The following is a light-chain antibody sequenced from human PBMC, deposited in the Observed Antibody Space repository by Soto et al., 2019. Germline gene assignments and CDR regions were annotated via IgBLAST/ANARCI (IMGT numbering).Light chain of an antibody. CDR3: QQYGSSPYT. V-gene: IGKV3-20*01. J-gene: IGKJ2*01. CDR1: QSVSSSF. Sequence: EIVLTQSPGILSLSPGERDTLSCRASQSVSSSFLAWYQQKLGQSPSLLIYGASSRATGIPDRFSRSGSGTDFTLIISRREPEDFAVYYCQQYGSSPYTFGQGTKLEIK. CDR2: GAS.